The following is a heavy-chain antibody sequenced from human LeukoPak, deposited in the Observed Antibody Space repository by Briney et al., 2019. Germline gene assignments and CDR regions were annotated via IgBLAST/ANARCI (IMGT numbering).Heavy chain of an antibody. CDR1: GFSFGDYA. CDR2: IRSKAYGGTT. D-gene: IGHD6-13*01. CDR3: AKLQYNNIWGYNWFDP. V-gene: IGHV3-49*03. J-gene: IGHJ5*02. Sequence: GGSLRLSCTASGFSFGDYAMTWFRQAPGKGLEWVGFIRSKAYGGTTEYAASVKGRFTISRDDSKSIAYLQMNSLKTEDTAVYYCAKLQYNNIWGYNWFDPWGQGTLVTVSS.